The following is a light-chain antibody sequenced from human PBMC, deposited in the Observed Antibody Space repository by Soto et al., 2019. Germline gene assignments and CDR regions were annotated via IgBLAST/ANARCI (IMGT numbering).Light chain of an antibody. CDR3: SSYTDRKNLV. CDR2: XVX. J-gene: IGLJ1*01. V-gene: IGLV2-11*01. Sequence: QSALTQPRSVSGSPGQSVTISCTGTSSDVGLYNYVSLYQQHPGKAAKVIIYXVXKRPSGVPDRFSGSKSGNTASLTVSALQAEDEADYYCSSYTDRKNLVFGTGTKVTVL. CDR1: SSDVGLYNY.